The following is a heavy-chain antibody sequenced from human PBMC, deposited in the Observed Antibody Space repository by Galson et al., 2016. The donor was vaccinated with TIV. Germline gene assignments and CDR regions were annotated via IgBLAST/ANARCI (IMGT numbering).Heavy chain of an antibody. J-gene: IGHJ6*03. CDR3: ARAQWGSSLVSYYYHLDV. V-gene: IGHV4-34*01. Sequence: SETLSLTCGIYGVSVSGYFWGWFRQPPGKGLEWIGEINHFGSSNYNPSLKNRLTISIDTTKKQFSLRLRSMTAADTAVYFCARAQWGSSLVSYYYHLDVWGKGTTVIVSS. CDR1: GVSVSGYF. CDR2: INHFGSS. D-gene: IGHD6-6*01.